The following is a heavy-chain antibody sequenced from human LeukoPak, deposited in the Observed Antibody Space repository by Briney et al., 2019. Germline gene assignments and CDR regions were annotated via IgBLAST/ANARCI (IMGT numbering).Heavy chain of an antibody. D-gene: IGHD2-15*01. Sequence: SGTLSLTCTVSGGSISSGDYYWSWIRQPPGKGLEWIGYIYYSGSTYYNPSLKSRVTISVDTSKNQFSLKLSSVTAADTAVYYCARTVVAAEDYFDYWGQGTLVTVSS. CDR1: GGSISSGDYY. CDR3: ARTVVAAEDYFDY. CDR2: IYYSGST. V-gene: IGHV4-30-4*08. J-gene: IGHJ4*02.